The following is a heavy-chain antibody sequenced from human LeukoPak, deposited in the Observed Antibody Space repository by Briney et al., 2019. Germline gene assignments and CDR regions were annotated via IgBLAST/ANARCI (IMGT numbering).Heavy chain of an antibody. J-gene: IGHJ6*03. Sequence: KPGGSLILSCAASGFTFTSYNMNWVRQAPGKGLEWVSSITSSSSYIYYADSVKGRFTISRDNAKNSLYLQMDSLRVEDTAEYYCARDPYSGNYGAYYYYYMDVWGKGTTVTVSS. CDR3: ARDPYSGNYGAYYYYYMDV. D-gene: IGHD1-26*01. CDR2: ITSSSSYI. CDR1: GFTFTSYN. V-gene: IGHV3-21*06.